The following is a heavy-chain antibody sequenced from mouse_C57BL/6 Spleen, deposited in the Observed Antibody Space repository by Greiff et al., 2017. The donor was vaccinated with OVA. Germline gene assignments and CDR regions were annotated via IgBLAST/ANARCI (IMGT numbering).Heavy chain of an antibody. Sequence: EVKLQESGAELVRPGASVKLSCTASGFNIKDDYMHWVKQRPEQGLEWIGWIDPENGDTEYASKFQGKATITADTSSNTAYLQLSSLTSEDTAVYYCTTRDGNYWGQGTTLTVSS. CDR1: GFNIKDDY. J-gene: IGHJ2*01. D-gene: IGHD2-3*01. V-gene: IGHV14-4*01. CDR3: TTRDGNY. CDR2: IDPENGDT.